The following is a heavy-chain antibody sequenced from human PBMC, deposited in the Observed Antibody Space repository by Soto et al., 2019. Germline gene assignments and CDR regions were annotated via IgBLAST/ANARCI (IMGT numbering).Heavy chain of an antibody. CDR2: IIPIFGTA. J-gene: IGHJ6*02. CDR1: GGTFSSYA. V-gene: IGHV1-69*13. Sequence: ASVKVSCKASGGTFSSYAISWVRQAPGQGLEWMGGIIPIFGTANYAQKFQGRVTITADESTSTAYMELSSLRSEDTAVYYCATEITRAYYYYGMDVWGQGTTVTVS. CDR3: ATEITRAYYYYGMDV.